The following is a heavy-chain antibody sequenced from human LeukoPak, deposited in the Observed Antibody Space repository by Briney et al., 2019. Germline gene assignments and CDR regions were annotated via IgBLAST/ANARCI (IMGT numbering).Heavy chain of an antibody. CDR3: ARDLAVKREVDY. Sequence: ASVKVSCKASGYTFTGYYMNWVRQAPGQGLEWMGRINPNSGGTNYAQKFQGRVTMTRDTSISTAYMELSRLRSDDTAVYYCARDLAVKREVDYWGQGTLVTVSS. J-gene: IGHJ4*02. CDR1: GYTFTGYY. CDR2: INPNSGGT. V-gene: IGHV1-2*06. D-gene: IGHD1-26*01.